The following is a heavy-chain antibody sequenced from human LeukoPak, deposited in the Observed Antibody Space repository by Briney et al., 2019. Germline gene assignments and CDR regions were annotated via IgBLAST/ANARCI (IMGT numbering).Heavy chain of an antibody. CDR1: GFTFSSYG. D-gene: IGHD1-26*01. J-gene: IGHJ4*02. Sequence: GRSLRLSCAASGFTFSSYGMHWVRQAPGKGLEWVAVIWYDGSNKYYADSVKGRFTISRDNSKNTLYLEMKSLRADDTAVYYCAKGTQGGSYIFDCWGQGTLVTVSS. V-gene: IGHV3-33*06. CDR2: IWYDGSNK. CDR3: AKGTQGGSYIFDC.